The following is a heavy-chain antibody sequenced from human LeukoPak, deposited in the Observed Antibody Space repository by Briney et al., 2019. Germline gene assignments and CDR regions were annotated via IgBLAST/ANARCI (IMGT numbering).Heavy chain of an antibody. D-gene: IGHD3-22*01. V-gene: IGHV3-33*01. CDR3: ARDMYYYDIRVYYYGMDV. Sequence: GGSLRLSCAASGFTFSSYGMHWVRQAPGKGLEWVAVIWYDGSNKYYADSVKGRFTISRDNSKNTLYLQMNSLRAEDTAVYYCARDMYYYDIRVYYYGMDVWGQGTTVTVSS. CDR2: IWYDGSNK. J-gene: IGHJ6*02. CDR1: GFTFSSYG.